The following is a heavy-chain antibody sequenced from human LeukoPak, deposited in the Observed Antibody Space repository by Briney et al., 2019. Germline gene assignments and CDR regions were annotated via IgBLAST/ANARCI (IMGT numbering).Heavy chain of an antibody. Sequence: ASVKVSCKASGYTFTGYYMHWVRQAPGQGLEWMGWINPNSGGTNYAQKLQGRVTMTTDTSTSTAYMELRSLRSDDTAVYYCARVPGGGVVVPAAIPYYFDYWGQGTLVTVSS. D-gene: IGHD2-2*01. CDR3: ARVPGGGVVVPAAIPYYFDY. CDR1: GYTFTGYY. V-gene: IGHV1-2*02. CDR2: INPNSGGT. J-gene: IGHJ4*02.